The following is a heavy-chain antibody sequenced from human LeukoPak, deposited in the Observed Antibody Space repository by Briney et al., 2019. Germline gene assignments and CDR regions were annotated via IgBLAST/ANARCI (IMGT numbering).Heavy chain of an antibody. Sequence: GGSLRLSCAASGFTFSDYYMSWIRQAPGKGLEWVSYISSSGSTIYYADSVKGRFTISRDNAKNSLYLQMNSLRAEDTAVYYCAKGLTYYYDSSGYPYYFDYWGQGTLVTVSS. V-gene: IGHV3-11*01. CDR3: AKGLTYYYDSSGYPYYFDY. CDR1: GFTFSDYY. D-gene: IGHD3-22*01. CDR2: ISSSGSTI. J-gene: IGHJ4*02.